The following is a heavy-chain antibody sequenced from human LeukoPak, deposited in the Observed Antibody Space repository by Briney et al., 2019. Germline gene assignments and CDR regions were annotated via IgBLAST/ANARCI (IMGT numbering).Heavy chain of an antibody. J-gene: IGHJ4*01. V-gene: IGHV3-9*03. D-gene: IGHD1-1*01. CDR1: GFIFDDYA. CDR3: AKDGRPDTYGIFDL. CDR2: ISWNSGSE. Sequence: GGSLRLSCAASGFIFDDYAMHWLRQAPGKGLQWVSGISWNSGSEGYADSVKGRFTISRDNAKDSLYLQMSSLRAEDMAFYYCAKDGRPDTYGIFDLWGHGTLVTVSS.